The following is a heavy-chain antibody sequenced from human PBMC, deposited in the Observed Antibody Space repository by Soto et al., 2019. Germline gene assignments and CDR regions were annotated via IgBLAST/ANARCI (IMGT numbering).Heavy chain of an antibody. CDR3: ARGGLAARKGRWFDP. V-gene: IGHV4-39*07. Sequence: SETLSLTCTVSGGSISSSSYYWGWIRHPPGKGLEWIGSIYYSGSTNYNPSLKSRVTISVDTPKNQFSLKVNSMTAADTAVYYCARGGLAARKGRWFDPWGQGTLVTVSS. CDR1: GGSISSSSYY. CDR2: IYYSGST. D-gene: IGHD6-6*01. J-gene: IGHJ5*02.